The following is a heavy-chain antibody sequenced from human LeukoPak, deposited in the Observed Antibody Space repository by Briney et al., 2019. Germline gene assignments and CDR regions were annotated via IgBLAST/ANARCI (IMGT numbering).Heavy chain of an antibody. J-gene: IGHJ4*02. V-gene: IGHV3-21*01. CDR1: GFTFSSNS. Sequence: GGSLRLSRAASGFTFSSNSMIWVRQAPGKGLQWVSSISNSSDYKYYADSVKGRFTISRDNDKNSLYLEMNNLRVDDTGIYYCVRVGHAGTQDGSLTYIYWGEGTVVSVP. D-gene: IGHD3-10*01. CDR3: VRVGHAGTQDGSLTYIY. CDR2: ISNSSDYK.